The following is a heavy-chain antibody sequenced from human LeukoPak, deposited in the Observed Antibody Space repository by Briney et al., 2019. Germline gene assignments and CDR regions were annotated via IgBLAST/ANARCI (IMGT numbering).Heavy chain of an antibody. J-gene: IGHJ4*02. D-gene: IGHD2-2*01. CDR3: ARDSVVPAVTLFDY. V-gene: IGHV1-69*13. CDR1: GGTFSSYA. Sequence: GASVKVSCKASGGTFSSYAISWVRQAPGQGLEWMGGIIPIFGTANYAQKFQGRVTITADESTSTAYMELSSLRSDDTAVYYCARDSVVPAVTLFDYWGQGTLVTVSS. CDR2: IIPIFGTA.